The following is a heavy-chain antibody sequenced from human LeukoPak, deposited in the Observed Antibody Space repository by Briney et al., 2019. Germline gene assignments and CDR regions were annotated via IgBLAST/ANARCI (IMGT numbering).Heavy chain of an antibody. Sequence: GGSLRLSCAASGFTFSTYNMNWVRQAPGKGLEWVSYISSSGSAMHYVDSVKGRFTISRDNAKNSLHLQMNSLRAEDTAVYYCARLDTGWYNFDYWGQGTLVTVSS. CDR1: GFTFSTYN. V-gene: IGHV3-48*04. J-gene: IGHJ4*02. CDR3: ARLDTGWYNFDY. CDR2: ISSSGSAM. D-gene: IGHD6-19*01.